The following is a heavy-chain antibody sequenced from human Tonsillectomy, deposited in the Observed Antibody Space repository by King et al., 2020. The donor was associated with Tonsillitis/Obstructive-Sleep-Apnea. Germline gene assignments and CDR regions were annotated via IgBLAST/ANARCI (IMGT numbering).Heavy chain of an antibody. Sequence: QLQLQESGPGLVKPSETLSLTCTVSGGSVSSGSYYWSWIRQPPGKGLEWIGYIYYSGSTNYNPSLKSRVTISVDTSKNQFSLKLSSVTAADTAVYYCAGDFRGGTGYYYYYMDVWGKGTTVTVSS. D-gene: IGHD1-1*01. CDR3: AGDFRGGTGYYYYYMDV. J-gene: IGHJ6*03. V-gene: IGHV4-61*01. CDR1: GGSVSSGSYY. CDR2: IYYSGST.